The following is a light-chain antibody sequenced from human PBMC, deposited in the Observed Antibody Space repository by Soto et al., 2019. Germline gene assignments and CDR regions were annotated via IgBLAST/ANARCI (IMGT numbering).Light chain of an antibody. CDR3: SSYTRSSTVV. CDR2: DVS. Sequence: QSALTQPASVSGSPGQSITISCTGTSSDVGAYNYVSWYQHHPGKAPKLLIYDVSHRPSGVSNRFSRSKSGYTASLTISGLQAEDEADYYCSSYTRSSTVVFGGGTKLTVL. V-gene: IGLV2-14*03. J-gene: IGLJ2*01. CDR1: SSDVGAYNY.